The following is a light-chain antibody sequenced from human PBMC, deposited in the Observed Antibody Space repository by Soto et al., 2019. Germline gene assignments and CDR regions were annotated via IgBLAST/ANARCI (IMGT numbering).Light chain of an antibody. CDR1: QSVSSSY. J-gene: IGKJ1*01. CDR2: GAS. V-gene: IGKV3-20*01. CDR3: QQYGSSPWWT. Sequence: EIVLTQSPDTLSLSPGERATLSCRASQSVSSSYLAWYQQKPGQAPRLLIYGASSRATGIPGRFSGSGSGTDFTLTISRLEPEDFAVYYCQQYGSSPWWTFGQGTKVEIK.